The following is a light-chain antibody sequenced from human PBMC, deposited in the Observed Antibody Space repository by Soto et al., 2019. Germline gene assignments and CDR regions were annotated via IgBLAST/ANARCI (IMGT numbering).Light chain of an antibody. Sequence: QSVLTQPPSASETPGQTVSISCSGSNSNIASNTVNFYQHLPGTAPKLLIYYNNQRPSGVPDRFSGSKSGTSASLAISGLQSEDESDYYCAAWDDTLKRYVFGTGTKVTVL. CDR2: YNN. CDR1: NSNIASNT. J-gene: IGLJ1*01. CDR3: AAWDDTLKRYV. V-gene: IGLV1-44*01.